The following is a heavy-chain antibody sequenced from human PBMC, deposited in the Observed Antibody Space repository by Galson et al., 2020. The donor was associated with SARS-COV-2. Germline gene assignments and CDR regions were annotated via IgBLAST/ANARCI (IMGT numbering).Heavy chain of an antibody. V-gene: IGHV4-31*01. CDR3: ARTLGHPYWYFDL. J-gene: IGHJ2*01. CDR1: GGSISSGGYY. Sequence: SETLSLTCTVSGGSISSGGYYWSWIRQHPGKGLEWIGYIYYSGSTYYNPSLKSLVTISVDTSKNQFSLKLSSVTAADTAVYYCARTLGHPYWYFDLWGRGTLVTVSS. CDR2: IYYSGST.